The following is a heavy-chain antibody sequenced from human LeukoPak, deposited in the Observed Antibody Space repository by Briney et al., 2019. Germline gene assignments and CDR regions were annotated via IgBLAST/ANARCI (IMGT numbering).Heavy chain of an antibody. CDR3: ARRDQVPAASDAFDI. J-gene: IGHJ3*02. V-gene: IGHV5-51*01. Sequence: PGESLKISCKGSGYSFTSYWIGWVRQMPGKGLEWMGIIYPGDSDTRYSPSFQGQVTISADKSISPAYLQWSSLKASDTAMYYCARRDQVPAASDAFDIWGQGTMVTVSS. D-gene: IGHD2-2*01. CDR2: IYPGDSDT. CDR1: GYSFTSYW.